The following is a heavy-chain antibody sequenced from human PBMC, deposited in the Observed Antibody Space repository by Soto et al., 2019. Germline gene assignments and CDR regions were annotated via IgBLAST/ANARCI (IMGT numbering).Heavy chain of an antibody. Sequence: PGGSLRLSCAASGFTFSSYWMHWVRQAPGKGLVWVSRSNSDGSSTSYADSVKGRFTISRDNAKNTLYLQMNSLRAEDTAVYYCARGGWVAVAGSYYYYYGMDVWGQGTTVTVSS. CDR2: SNSDGSST. CDR1: GFTFSSYW. J-gene: IGHJ6*02. D-gene: IGHD6-19*01. CDR3: ARGGWVAVAGSYYYYYGMDV. V-gene: IGHV3-74*01.